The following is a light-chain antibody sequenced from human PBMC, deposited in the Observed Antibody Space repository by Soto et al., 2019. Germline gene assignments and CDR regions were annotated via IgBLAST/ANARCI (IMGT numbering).Light chain of an antibody. V-gene: IGKV1-39*01. CDR2: GVS. CDR1: HSVGVY. Sequence: THMTYSNSSLSASLGCTVTISCRASHSVGVYLNRYQQNPAHAPEILIYGVSNLHSAVPSRFSGSGSGTDFTLTISRPQAEDFATYYRQPSYTTLPFGQGTRLEIK. J-gene: IGKJ5*01. CDR3: QPSYTTLP.